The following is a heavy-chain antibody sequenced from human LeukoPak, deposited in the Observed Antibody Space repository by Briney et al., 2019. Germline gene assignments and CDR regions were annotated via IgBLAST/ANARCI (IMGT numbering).Heavy chain of an antibody. CDR2: ISGSGDST. J-gene: IGHJ4*02. CDR3: AKGMYSSSSGTSDY. V-gene: IGHV3-23*01. D-gene: IGHD6-6*01. CDR1: GFTFSSYA. Sequence: GGSLRLSCAASGFTFSSYAMTWVRQAPGKGLEWVSAISGSGDSTYYADSVKGRFTISRDDSKNTLYLQMNSLRAEDTAVYYCAKGMYSSSSGTSDYWGQGTLVTVSS.